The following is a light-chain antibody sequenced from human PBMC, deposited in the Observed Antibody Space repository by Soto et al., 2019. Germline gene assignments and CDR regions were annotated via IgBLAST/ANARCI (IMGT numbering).Light chain of an antibody. CDR2: EGS. CDR1: SSDVGSYNL. Sequence: QSALTQPASVSGSPGQSITISCTGTSSDVGSYNLASWYQQHPGKAPKLMIYEGSKRPSGVSNRFSGSKSGNTASLTISGLQAEDEADYYCCSYAGSSTDVVFGGGTKLTVL. V-gene: IGLV2-23*01. J-gene: IGLJ2*01. CDR3: CSYAGSSTDVV.